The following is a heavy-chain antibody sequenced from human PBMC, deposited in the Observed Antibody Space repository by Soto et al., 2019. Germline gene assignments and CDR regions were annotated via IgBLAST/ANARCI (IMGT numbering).Heavy chain of an antibody. CDR2: IWYDGSNK. D-gene: IGHD4-17*01. CDR1: GFTFSSYG. J-gene: IGHJ4*02. CDR3: ARDYGYFSL. Sequence: QVQLVESGGGVVQPGRSLRLSCAASGFTFSSYGMHWVRQAPGKGLEWVAVIWYDGSNKYYADSVKGRFTISRDNSKNTLYLQMNSLREEDTAVYFCARDYGYFSLWGQGALVTVSS. V-gene: IGHV3-33*01.